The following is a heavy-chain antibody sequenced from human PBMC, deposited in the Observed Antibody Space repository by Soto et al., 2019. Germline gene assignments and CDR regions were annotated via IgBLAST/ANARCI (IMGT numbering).Heavy chain of an antibody. D-gene: IGHD2-21*01. CDR1: GGSISSSHW. CDR3: ASIPIVGRDYFEY. CDR2: ISHTGST. V-gene: IGHV4-4*02. Sequence: QVQLQESGPGLVEPSGTLSLTCAVSGGSISSSHWWSWVRQPPEKGLEWIGEISHTGSTNYNPSLKNRVTISLDKSKNQFSLKLSSATAADTAVYYCASIPIVGRDYFEYWGKGTLVAVSS. J-gene: IGHJ4*02.